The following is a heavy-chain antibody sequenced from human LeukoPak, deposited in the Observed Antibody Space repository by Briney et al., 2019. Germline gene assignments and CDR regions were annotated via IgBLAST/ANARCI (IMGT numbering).Heavy chain of an antibody. CDR3: ARTLSSSVYYYYYMDV. CDR2: ISSNGGST. CDR1: GFTFSSYA. V-gene: IGHV3-64*01. D-gene: IGHD6-13*01. J-gene: IGHJ6*03. Sequence: PGGSLRLSCAASGFTFSSYAMHWVRRAPGKGLEYVSAISSNGGSTYYANSVKGRFTISRDNSKNTLYLQMGSLRAEDMAVYYCARTLSSSVYYYYYMDVWGKGTTVTVSS.